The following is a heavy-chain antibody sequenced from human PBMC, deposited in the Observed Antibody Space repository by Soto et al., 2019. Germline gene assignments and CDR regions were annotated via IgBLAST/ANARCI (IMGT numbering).Heavy chain of an antibody. D-gene: IGHD6-6*01. CDR2: INHSGST. CDR3: ARVIAARPKLHDY. J-gene: IGHJ4*02. CDR1: GGSFSGYY. Sequence: SETLSLTCAVYGGSFSGYYWSWIRQPPGKGLEWIGEINHSGSTNYNPSLKSRVTISVDTSKNQFSLKLSSVTAADTAVYYCARVIAARPKLHDYWGQGTLVTVSS. V-gene: IGHV4-34*01.